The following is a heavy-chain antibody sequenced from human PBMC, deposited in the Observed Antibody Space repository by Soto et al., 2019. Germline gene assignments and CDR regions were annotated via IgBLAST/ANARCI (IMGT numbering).Heavy chain of an antibody. CDR1: GFTFDGYA. CDR2: ISSNSRHI. V-gene: IGHV3-9*01. J-gene: IGHJ4*02. D-gene: IGHD5-12*01. Sequence: EVQLVESGGGLVQPGRSLRRSCAASGFTFDGYAMHWVRQAPGQGLEWVSGISSNSRHIGYGDTVQGRFTISRGNAKNSLYLQMNSLTPEDTAVYYCAREGSGYERGFDYWCQGTLVTGSS. CDR3: AREGSGYERGFDY.